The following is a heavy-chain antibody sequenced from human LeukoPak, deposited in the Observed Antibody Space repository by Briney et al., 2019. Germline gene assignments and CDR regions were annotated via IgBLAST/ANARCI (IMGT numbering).Heavy chain of an antibody. V-gene: IGHV1-46*01. CDR1: GYTFTSYY. CDR3: ARGVFRGHIPDAFDI. CDR2: INPSGGST. D-gene: IGHD2-15*01. J-gene: IGHJ3*02. Sequence: ASVKVSCKASGYTFTSYYMHWVRQAPGQGLKWMGIINPSGGSTSYAQKFQGRVTMTRDTSTSTVYMELSSLRSEDTAVYYCARGVFRGHIPDAFDIWGQGTMVTVSS.